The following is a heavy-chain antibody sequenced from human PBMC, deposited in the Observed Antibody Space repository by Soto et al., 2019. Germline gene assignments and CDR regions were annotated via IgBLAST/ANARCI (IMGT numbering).Heavy chain of an antibody. D-gene: IGHD5-18*01. V-gene: IGHV4-30-4*01. CDR1: GGSIRSGHYY. J-gene: IGHJ6*02. CDR3: ARDYTATGDGGMDV. Sequence: QVQLQESGPGLVKASQTLSLSCTVSGGSIRSGHYYWSWIRQPPGKGLEWIGYIYHSGSTYFNPSPKSRASISVDTSKNQFSLKLNSVTAADTAVYYCARDYTATGDGGMDVWGRGTTVTVSS. CDR2: IYHSGST.